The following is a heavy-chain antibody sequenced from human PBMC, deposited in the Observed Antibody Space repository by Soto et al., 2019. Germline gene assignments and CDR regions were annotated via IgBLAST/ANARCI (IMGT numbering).Heavy chain of an antibody. V-gene: IGHV1-69*06. D-gene: IGHD6-19*01. Sequence: QVQLVQSGAEVKKPGSSVKVSCKASGGTFSSYAISWVRQAPGQGLEWMGGIIPIFGTANYAQKFQGRVAITADKSTSTAYMELSSLRSEDTAVYYCARSMAGQWLVLRSFDYWGQGTLVTVSS. J-gene: IGHJ4*02. CDR2: IIPIFGTA. CDR3: ARSMAGQWLVLRSFDY. CDR1: GGTFSSYA.